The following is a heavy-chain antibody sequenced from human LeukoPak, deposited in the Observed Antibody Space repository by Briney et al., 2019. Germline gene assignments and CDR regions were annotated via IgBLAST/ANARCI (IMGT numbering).Heavy chain of an antibody. CDR3: ARTYSSSWYGIDY. J-gene: IGHJ4*02. V-gene: IGHV4-34*01. Sequence: SETPSLTCAVYGGSFSGYYWSWIRQPPGKGLEWIGEINHSGSTNYNPSLKSRVTISVDTSKNQFSLKLSSVTAADTAVYYCARTYSSSWYGIDYWGQGTLVTVSS. D-gene: IGHD6-13*01. CDR2: INHSGST. CDR1: GGSFSGYY.